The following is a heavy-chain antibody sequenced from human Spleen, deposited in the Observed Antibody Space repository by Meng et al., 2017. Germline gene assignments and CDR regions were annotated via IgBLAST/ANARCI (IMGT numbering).Heavy chain of an antibody. J-gene: IGHJ4*02. CDR3: ARGGDYGDYSNSYYFDY. D-gene: IGHD4-17*01. CDR1: GYTFTSYD. V-gene: IGHV1-8*03. Sequence: ASVKVSCKASGYTFTSYDINWVRQATGQGLEWMGWMNPNSGTTDYAQKFQGTVTLTRNTSISTAYMELRSLRSEDTAVYYRARGGDYGDYSNSYYFDYWGQGTLVTVSS. CDR2: MNPNSGTT.